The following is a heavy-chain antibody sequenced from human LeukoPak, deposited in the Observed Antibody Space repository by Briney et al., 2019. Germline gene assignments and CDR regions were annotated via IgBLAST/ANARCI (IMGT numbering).Heavy chain of an antibody. CDR1: GLTFSDYY. CDR2: ISSSGSSI. CDR3: ARDFAATGDYYYYMDV. V-gene: IGHV3-11*04. Sequence: PGGSLKLSCAASGLTFSDYYMSWIRQAPGKGLEWVSYISSSGSSIYYADSVKGRFTISRDNAKNSLYLQMNSLRVEDTAVYYCARDFAATGDYYYYMDVWGKGTTVTVSS. J-gene: IGHJ6*03. D-gene: IGHD2-15*01.